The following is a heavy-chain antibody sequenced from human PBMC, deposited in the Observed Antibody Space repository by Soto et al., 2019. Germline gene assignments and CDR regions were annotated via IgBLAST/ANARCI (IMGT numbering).Heavy chain of an antibody. Sequence: SETLSLTCTVSGGSISSYYWGWIRQPPGKGLEWIGYTYYSGSTNYNPSLKSRVTISVDTSKNQFSLKLSSVTAADTGVYYCAKAASYYDINWFDPWGQGTLVT. CDR1: GGSISSYY. J-gene: IGHJ5*02. V-gene: IGHV4-59*01. CDR2: TYYSGST. CDR3: AKAASYYDINWFDP. D-gene: IGHD3-22*01.